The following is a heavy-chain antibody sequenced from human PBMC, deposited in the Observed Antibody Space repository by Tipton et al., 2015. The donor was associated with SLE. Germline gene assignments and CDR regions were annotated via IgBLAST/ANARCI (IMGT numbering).Heavy chain of an antibody. CDR3: ARDGSGWYYFDY. CDR1: GFTFSSYR. CDR2: ISSSSSTK. Sequence: SGFTFSSYRMNWVRQAPGKGLEWVSFISSSSSTKYYADSVKGRFTISRDNAKNSLYLQMNSLRDVDTAVYYCARDGSGWYYFDYWGQGTLVTVSS. D-gene: IGHD6-19*01. V-gene: IGHV3-48*02. J-gene: IGHJ4*02.